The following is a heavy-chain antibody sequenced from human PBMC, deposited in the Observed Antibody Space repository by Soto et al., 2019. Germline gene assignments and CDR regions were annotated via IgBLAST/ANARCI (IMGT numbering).Heavy chain of an antibody. D-gene: IGHD3-10*01. CDR1: GFTFSSYA. CDR3: AKDSRMVRGVITSNWFDP. Sequence: EVQLLESGGGLVQPGGSLRLSCAASGFTFSSYAMSWVRQAPGKGLEWVSAISGSGGSTYYADSVKGRFTISRDNSNNTLYLQMNSLRAEDTAVYYCAKDSRMVRGVITSNWFDPWGQGTLVTVSS. J-gene: IGHJ5*02. V-gene: IGHV3-23*01. CDR2: ISGSGGST.